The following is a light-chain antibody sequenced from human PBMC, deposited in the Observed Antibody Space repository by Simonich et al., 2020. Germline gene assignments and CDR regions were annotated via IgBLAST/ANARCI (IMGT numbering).Light chain of an antibody. CDR3: QQYYSTPYT. Sequence: DIVMTQSPDSLAVSLGERATINCKSSQSVLYSSNNKNYLAWYQQKPGQPPKLLIYWASNRESGVPERVSGSGSGTDFTLTISSLQAEDVAVYYCQQYYSTPYTFGQGTKLEIK. CDR1: QSVLYSSNNKNY. V-gene: IGKV4-1*01. J-gene: IGKJ2*01. CDR2: WAS.